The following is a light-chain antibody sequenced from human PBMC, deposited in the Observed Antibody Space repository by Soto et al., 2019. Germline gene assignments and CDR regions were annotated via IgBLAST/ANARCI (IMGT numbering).Light chain of an antibody. J-gene: IGKJ2*01. CDR1: QSISTW. CDR3: QQYFSYT. V-gene: IGKV1-5*01. CDR2: HAS. Sequence: DIQMTQSHSTLSASVGDRVTITCRASQSISTWLAWYQQRPGIAPRLLIYHASTLNSGVPSRFSGSGSGTEFTLTISSLQPADFATYFCQQYFSYTFGQGTK.